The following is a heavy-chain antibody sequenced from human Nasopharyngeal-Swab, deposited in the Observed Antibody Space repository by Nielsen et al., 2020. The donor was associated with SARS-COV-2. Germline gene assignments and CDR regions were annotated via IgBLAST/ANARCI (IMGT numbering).Heavy chain of an antibody. D-gene: IGHD6-19*01. CDR1: GYTFTGYY. V-gene: IGHV1-2*04. CDR2: INPNSGGT. J-gene: IGHJ6*02. CDR3: ARGGYSSGWPDRYGMDV. Sequence: ASVTVSCKASGYTFTGYYMHWVRPAPGQGLEWMGWINPNSGGTNYAQKFQGWVTMTRDTSISTAYMELSRLRSDDTAVYYCARGGYSSGWPDRYGMDVWGQGTTVTVSS.